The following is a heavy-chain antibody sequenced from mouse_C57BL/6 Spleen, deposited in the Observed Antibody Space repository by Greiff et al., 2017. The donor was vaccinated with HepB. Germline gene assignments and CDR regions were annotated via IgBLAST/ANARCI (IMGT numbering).Heavy chain of an antibody. J-gene: IGHJ4*01. Sequence: QVHVKQSGAELVRPGASVTLSCKASGYTFTDYEMHWVKQTPVHGLEWIGAIDPETGGTAYNQKFKGKAILTADKSSSTAYMELRSLTSEDSAVYYCTRKVATYYAMDYWGQGTSVTVSS. D-gene: IGHD1-1*01. V-gene: IGHV1-15*01. CDR3: TRKVATYYAMDY. CDR2: IDPETGGT. CDR1: GYTFTDYE.